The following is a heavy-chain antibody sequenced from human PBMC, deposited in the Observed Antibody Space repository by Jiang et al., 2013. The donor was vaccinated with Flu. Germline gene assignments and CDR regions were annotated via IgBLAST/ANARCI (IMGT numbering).Heavy chain of an antibody. Sequence: SGAEVKKPGASVKVSCKAPAYTLSTYGISWVRQAPGQGLEWMGCIEAHSYNTIYAQRFQGRVTMTADSSTNTVYMELRSLLSDDTAVYYCAKRLYSGSGCYPSFGHWGQGTLVTVSS. V-gene: IGHV1-18*04. J-gene: IGHJ4*02. CDR2: IEAHSYNT. CDR1: AYTLSTYG. CDR3: AKRLYSGSGCYPSFGH. D-gene: IGHD3-10*01.